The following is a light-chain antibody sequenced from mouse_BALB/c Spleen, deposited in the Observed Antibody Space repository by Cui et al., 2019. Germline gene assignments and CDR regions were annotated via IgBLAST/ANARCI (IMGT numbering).Light chain of an antibody. J-gene: IGKJ5*01. CDR1: QSLLNSGNQKNN. CDR2: GAS. CDR3: QNDHSYPLT. Sequence: DIVLTLSLSPLSVSAVEKVTMSCKSSQSLLNSGNQKNNLAWYQQKPGQPPKLLVYGASTRGSGVPDRFTGSGSGTDFTLTISSVQAEDLAVYYCQNDHSYPLTFGAGTKLELK. V-gene: IGKV8-28*01.